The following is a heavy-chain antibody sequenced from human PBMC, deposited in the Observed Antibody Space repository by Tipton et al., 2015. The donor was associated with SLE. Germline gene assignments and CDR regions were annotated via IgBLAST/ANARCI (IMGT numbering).Heavy chain of an antibody. D-gene: IGHD6-13*01. CDR1: GGSISSSSYY. V-gene: IGHV4-39*07. Sequence: TLSLTCTVSGGSISSSSYYWGWIRQPPGKGLEWIGSIYYSGSTFYNPSLKSRVTISVDTSKNQFSLKLSSVSAADTAVYYCASWVTRTAAGTGDDWGQGPLVTVS. CDR2: IYYSGST. J-gene: IGHJ4*02. CDR3: ASWVTRTAAGTGDD.